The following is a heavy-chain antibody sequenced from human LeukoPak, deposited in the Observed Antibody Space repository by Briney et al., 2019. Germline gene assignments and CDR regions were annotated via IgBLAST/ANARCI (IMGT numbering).Heavy chain of an antibody. CDR2: ISGSSTYI. CDR3: ARDRSPGNFDY. V-gene: IGHV3-21*01. Sequence: GGSLRLSCAASGFTFSRYTMNWVRQAPGKGLEWVSSISGSSTYIYYADSVKGRFTISRDNAKNSLYLQMNSLRAEDTAVYYCARDRSPGNFDYWGQGTLVTVSS. CDR1: GFTFSRYT. J-gene: IGHJ4*02. D-gene: IGHD3-10*01.